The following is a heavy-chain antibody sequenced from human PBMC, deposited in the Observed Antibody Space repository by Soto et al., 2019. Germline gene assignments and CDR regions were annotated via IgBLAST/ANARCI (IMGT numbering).Heavy chain of an antibody. D-gene: IGHD1-7*01. Sequence: QVQLVESGGGVVQPGRSLRLSCVASGFSFSSSGMHWVRQAPGKGLQWVAVIWHDGGNNYNADSVKGRFSISRDNSKNTIYLQMNSLRVEDTAVYYCARGNWKYGYFDYWGQGTLVTVSS. CDR2: IWHDGGNN. CDR3: ARGNWKYGYFDY. J-gene: IGHJ4*02. CDR1: GFSFSSSG. V-gene: IGHV3-33*01.